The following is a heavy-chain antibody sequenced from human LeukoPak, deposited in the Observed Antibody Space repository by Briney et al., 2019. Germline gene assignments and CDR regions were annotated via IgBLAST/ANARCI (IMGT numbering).Heavy chain of an antibody. CDR3: ARVNQQLVLYY. Sequence: GGSLRLSCAASGFTFSTYSMNWVRQAPGKGLEWVSYIDTGTSTIYYADSAKGRFTISKDNAKNSLYLQMNSLRTEDTAVYYCARVNQQLVLYYWGQGTLVTVSS. CDR1: GFTFSTYS. V-gene: IGHV3-48*01. CDR2: IDTGTSTI. D-gene: IGHD6-13*01. J-gene: IGHJ4*02.